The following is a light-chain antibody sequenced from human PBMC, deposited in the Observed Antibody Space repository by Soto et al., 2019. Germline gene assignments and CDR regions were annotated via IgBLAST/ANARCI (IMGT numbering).Light chain of an antibody. CDR2: DAS. Sequence: DIQMTESPSTLSASVGDRGTITCRASESIGNWLAWYQQKPGKAPNLLIYDASSLQSGVPSRFSRRGSGTEFTLTISSLQPDDFATYYCQQFQSFSRTFGQGTKVDIK. CDR3: QQFQSFSRT. V-gene: IGKV1-5*01. CDR1: ESIGNW. J-gene: IGKJ1*01.